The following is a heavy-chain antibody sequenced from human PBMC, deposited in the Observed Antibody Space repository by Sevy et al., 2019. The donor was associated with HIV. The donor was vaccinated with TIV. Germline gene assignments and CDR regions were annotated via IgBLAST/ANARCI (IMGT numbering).Heavy chain of an antibody. V-gene: IGHV3-30-3*01. CDR3: ARDPGYSSGWSLEGGDY. D-gene: IGHD6-19*01. Sequence: GGSLRLSCAASGFTFSSYAMHWVRQAPGKGLEWAAVISYDGSNKYYADSVKGRFTISRDNSKNTLYLQMNSLRAEDTAVYYCARDPGYSSGWSLEGGDYWGQGTLVTVSS. J-gene: IGHJ4*02. CDR1: GFTFSSYA. CDR2: ISYDGSNK.